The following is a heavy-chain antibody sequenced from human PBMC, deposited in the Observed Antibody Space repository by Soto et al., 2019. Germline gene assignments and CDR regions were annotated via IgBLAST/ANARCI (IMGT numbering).Heavy chain of an antibody. CDR1: GFTFSTYG. J-gene: IGHJ4*02. D-gene: IGHD4-4*01. CDR3: AKELGHSKPFDY. Sequence: GGSLRLSCAASGFTFSTYGMDWVRLAPGKGLEWVSAISADGVRTYYADSVKGRFTISRDNSKNMLVLQMNSLRAEDTAIYYCAKELGHSKPFDYWGQGTLVTVSS. V-gene: IGHV3-23*01. CDR2: ISADGVRT.